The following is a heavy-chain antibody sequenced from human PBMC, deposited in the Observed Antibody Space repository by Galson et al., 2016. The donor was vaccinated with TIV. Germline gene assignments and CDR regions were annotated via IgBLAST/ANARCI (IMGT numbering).Heavy chain of an antibody. CDR3: AKKPYIYGSYLDH. V-gene: IGHV1-69*13. D-gene: IGHD5-18*01. CDR2: IIPIFGTT. Sequence: SVKVSCKASGGLVSNYAISWVRQAPGQGLEWMGGIIPIFGTTKYAQKFQGRVTITADESTRIVNMALSSLRSEDTAVYYCAKKPYIYGSYLDHWGQGTLVTVSS. CDR1: GGLVSNYA. J-gene: IGHJ4*02.